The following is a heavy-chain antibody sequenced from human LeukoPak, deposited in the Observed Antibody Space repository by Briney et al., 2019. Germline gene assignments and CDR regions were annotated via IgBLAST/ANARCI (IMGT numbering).Heavy chain of an antibody. CDR1: GGSFSGYY. V-gene: IGHV4-34*01. CDR2: INHSGST. J-gene: IGHJ4*02. Sequence: SETLSLTCAVYGGSFSGYYWSWIRQPPGKGLEWIGEINHSGSTNYTLKSRVTISVDTSKNQFSLKLSSVTAADTAVYYCARGRDSSSSNYFDYWGQGTLVTVSS. CDR3: ARGRDSSSSNYFDY. D-gene: IGHD6-6*01.